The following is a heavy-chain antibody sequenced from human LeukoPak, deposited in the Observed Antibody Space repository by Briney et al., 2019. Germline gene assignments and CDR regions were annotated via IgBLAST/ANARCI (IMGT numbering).Heavy chain of an antibody. J-gene: IGHJ4*02. CDR3: ARGDYVWGSYRYTIDY. Sequence: ASVKVSCKASGYTFTSYDINWVRQATGQGLEWMGWMNPNSGNTGYAQKFQGRVTMTRNTSISTAYMELSSLRSEDTAVYYCARGDYVWGSYRYTIDYWGQGTLVTVSP. V-gene: IGHV1-8*01. D-gene: IGHD3-16*02. CDR1: GYTFTSYD. CDR2: MNPNSGNT.